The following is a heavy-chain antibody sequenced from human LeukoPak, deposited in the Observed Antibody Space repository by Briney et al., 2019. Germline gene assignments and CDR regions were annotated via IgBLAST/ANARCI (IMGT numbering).Heavy chain of an antibody. CDR2: ISYDGSNK. J-gene: IGHJ4*02. CDR1: GFTFSSYA. Sequence: GGSLRLSCAASGFTFSSYAMHWVRQAPGKGLEWVAGISYDGSNKYYADSVKGRFTITRDNSKNTLYLQMNSLRAEDTAVYYCGRDYGGSNWGDYWGQGTLVTVSS. CDR3: GRDYGGSNWGDY. D-gene: IGHD7-27*01. V-gene: IGHV3-30*04.